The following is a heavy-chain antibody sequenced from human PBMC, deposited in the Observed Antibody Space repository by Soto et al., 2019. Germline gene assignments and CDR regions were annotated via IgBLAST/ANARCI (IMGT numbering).Heavy chain of an antibody. D-gene: IGHD2-15*01. Sequence: ASVKVSCKASGYTFTNYDINWVRQATGQGLEWMGWMNPNSGNTGYAQKFQGRITMAGNTSISTANMELSSLRSDDTALYYCARAIRSEHKLLRALDYCGQGTLLTLSS. J-gene: IGHJ4*02. V-gene: IGHV1-8*01. CDR1: GYTFTNYD. CDR3: ARAIRSEHKLLRALDY. CDR2: MNPNSGNT.